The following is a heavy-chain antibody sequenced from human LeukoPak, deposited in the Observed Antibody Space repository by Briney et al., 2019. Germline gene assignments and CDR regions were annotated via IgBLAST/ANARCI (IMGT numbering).Heavy chain of an antibody. CDR3: ARQIAVVEPTDPNWFDS. D-gene: IGHD2-21*01. Sequence: SETLSLTCSVSGDSISSSSYYWGWIRQPPGEGLEWIGSIFYSGSTYYTPSLKSRVTMSLDTSKNQFSLRLTSVTAADTAVYYCARQIAVVEPTDPNWFDSWGQGTLVTVSS. J-gene: IGHJ5*01. CDR1: GDSISSSSYY. V-gene: IGHV4-39*07. CDR2: IFYSGST.